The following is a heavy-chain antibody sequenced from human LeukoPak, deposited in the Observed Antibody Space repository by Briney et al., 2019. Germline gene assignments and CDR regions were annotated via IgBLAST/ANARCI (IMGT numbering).Heavy chain of an antibody. V-gene: IGHV3-23*01. CDR3: AKELGYCSSTSCLVYYYYGMDV. CDR1: GFTFSSYA. J-gene: IGHJ6*02. Sequence: PGGSLRLSCAASGFTFSSYAMSWVRQAPGKGLEWVSAISGSGGSTYYADSVKGRFTISRDNSKNTLYLQMNSLRAEYTAVYYCAKELGYCSSTSCLVYYYYGMDVWGQGTTVTVSS. D-gene: IGHD2-2*01. CDR2: ISGSGGST.